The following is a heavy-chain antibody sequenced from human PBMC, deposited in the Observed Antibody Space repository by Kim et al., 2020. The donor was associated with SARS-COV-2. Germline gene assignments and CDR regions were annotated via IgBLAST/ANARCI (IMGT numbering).Heavy chain of an antibody. CDR2: IYYSGST. J-gene: IGHJ4*02. V-gene: IGHV4-31*03. D-gene: IGHD6-13*01. CDR3: ARGFRDGVISDSWYADY. Sequence: SETLSLTCTVSGGSISSGGYYWSWIRQHPGKGLEWIGYIYYSGSTYYNPSLKSRVTISVDTSKNQFSLKLSSVTAADTAVYYCARGFRDGVISDSWYADYWGQGTLVTVSS. CDR1: GGSISSGGYY.